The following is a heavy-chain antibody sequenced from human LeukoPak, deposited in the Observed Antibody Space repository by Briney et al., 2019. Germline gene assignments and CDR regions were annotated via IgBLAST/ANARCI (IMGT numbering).Heavy chain of an antibody. V-gene: IGHV3-74*01. Sequence: PGGSLRLSCAASGFTFSSYWMHWVRQAPGKGLVWVSRINSDGSSTSYADSVKGRFTISRDNAKSTLYLQMNSLRAEDTAVYYCAREGYYGSGSSIDAFDIWGQGTMVTVSS. D-gene: IGHD3-10*01. CDR2: INSDGSST. CDR1: GFTFSSYW. J-gene: IGHJ3*02. CDR3: AREGYYGSGSSIDAFDI.